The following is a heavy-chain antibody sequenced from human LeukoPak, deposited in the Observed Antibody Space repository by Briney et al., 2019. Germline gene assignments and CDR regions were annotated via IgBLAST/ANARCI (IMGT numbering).Heavy chain of an antibody. CDR2: IYYSGST. CDR1: GGSISSYY. J-gene: IGHJ4*02. CDR3: ARDPIAGY. Sequence: PSETLSLTCTVSGGSISSYYWSWIRQPPGKGLEWIGYIYYSGSTNYNPSLKSRVTISVDTSKNQFSLKLSSVTAADTAVYYCARDPIAGYWGQGTLVTVSS. V-gene: IGHV4-59*01. D-gene: IGHD2-15*01.